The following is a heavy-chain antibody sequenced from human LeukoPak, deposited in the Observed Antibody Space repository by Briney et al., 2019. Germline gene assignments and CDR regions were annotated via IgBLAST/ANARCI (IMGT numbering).Heavy chain of an antibody. D-gene: IGHD3-22*01. CDR1: GGSFSGYY. V-gene: IGHV4-34*01. CDR3: VRSADYYDSSGYYF. J-gene: IGHJ4*02. Sequence: SETLSLXCAVYGGSFSGYYWSWIRLPPGKGLEWIGEINHSGSTNYNPSLKSRVTISVDTSKNQFSLKLSSVTAADTAVYYCVRSADYYDSSGYYFGGQGTLVTVSS. CDR2: INHSGST.